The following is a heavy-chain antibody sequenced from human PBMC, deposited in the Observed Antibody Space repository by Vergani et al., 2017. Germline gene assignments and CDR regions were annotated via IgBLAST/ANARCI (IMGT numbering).Heavy chain of an antibody. Sequence: EVQLVESGGGLVQPGGSLRLSCVASGFNFSTYNMNWVRQAPGKGLEWVANINSRGTKTDYMPSLGARFSISRDNTQRSLHLQMYNLRVEDTAIYYCARAGVRAGFDFWGQGTLVTVSS. V-gene: IGHV3-7*03. CDR2: INSRGTKT. CDR3: ARAGVRAGFDF. J-gene: IGHJ4*02. CDR1: GFNFSTYN. D-gene: IGHD2-8*01.